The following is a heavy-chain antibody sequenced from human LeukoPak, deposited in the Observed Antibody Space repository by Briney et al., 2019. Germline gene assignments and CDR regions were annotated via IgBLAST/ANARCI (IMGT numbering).Heavy chain of an antibody. D-gene: IGHD2-15*01. Sequence: ASVKVSCKASGYTFTGYYMHWVRQAPGQGLEWMGWINPNSGGTNYAQKFQGRVTMTRDTSISTAYMELSRLRSDDTAVYYCARVAVVVAADFFDYWGQGTLVTVSS. CDR1: GYTFTGYY. CDR2: INPNSGGT. J-gene: IGHJ4*02. CDR3: ARVAVVVAADFFDY. V-gene: IGHV1-2*02.